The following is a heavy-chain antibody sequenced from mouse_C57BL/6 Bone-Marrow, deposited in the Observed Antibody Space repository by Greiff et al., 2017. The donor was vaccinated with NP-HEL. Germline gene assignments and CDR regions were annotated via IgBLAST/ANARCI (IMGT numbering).Heavy chain of an antibody. Sequence: DVQLVESGGGLVQPGGSLKLSCAASGFTFSDYYMYWVRQTPEKRLEWVAYISNGGGSTYYPDTVKGRFTISRDNAKNTLYLQMSRLKSEDTAMYYCARHTRGYFDYWGQGTTLTVSS. CDR2: ISNGGGST. CDR1: GFTFSDYY. V-gene: IGHV5-12*01. D-gene: IGHD6-1*01. J-gene: IGHJ2*01. CDR3: ARHTRGYFDY.